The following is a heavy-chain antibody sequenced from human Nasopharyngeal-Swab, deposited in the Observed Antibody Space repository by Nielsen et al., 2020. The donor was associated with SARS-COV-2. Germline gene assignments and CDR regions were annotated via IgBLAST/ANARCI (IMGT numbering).Heavy chain of an antibody. D-gene: IGHD3-10*01. CDR1: GGSISSSSYY. V-gene: IGHV4-39*07. CDR3: ASQSYYYGSGSYPQTDY. CDR2: IYYSGST. Sequence: SETLSLTCTVSGGSISSSSYYWGWIRQPPGKGLEWIGSIYYSGSTYYNPSLKSRVTISVDTSKNQFSLKLSSVTAADTAVYYCASQSYYYGSGSYPQTDYWGQGTLVTVSS. J-gene: IGHJ4*02.